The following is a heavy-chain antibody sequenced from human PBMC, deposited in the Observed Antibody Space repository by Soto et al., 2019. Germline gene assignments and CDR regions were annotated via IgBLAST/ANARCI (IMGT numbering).Heavy chain of an antibody. V-gene: IGHV3-23*01. D-gene: IGHD6-19*01. Sequence: GGSLRLSCAASGFTFSSYAMSWVRQAPGKGLEWVSAISGSGASTYDSDSVKGRFVISRDNSNNTLYLQMNSLRAEDTAVYYCAKAGDSSGWYYYYYYYGMDVWGQGTTVTVSS. CDR1: GFTFSSYA. CDR3: AKAGDSSGWYYYYYYYGMDV. J-gene: IGHJ6*02. CDR2: ISGSGAST.